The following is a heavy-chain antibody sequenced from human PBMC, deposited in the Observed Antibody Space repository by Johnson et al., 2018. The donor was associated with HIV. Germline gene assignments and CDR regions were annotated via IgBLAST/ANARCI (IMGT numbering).Heavy chain of an antibody. CDR3: ARKQWLEVPSDALDV. D-gene: IGHD6-19*01. Sequence: VESGGGVVQPGKSLTLSCVASGLSFSNFGIHWLRQAPGKGLEWVALVSYDGSHIHYADYVPGRFTISRDSSKNMLYLQMNSLRAEDTAVYYCARKQWLEVPSDALDVWGQGTMVTVSS. J-gene: IGHJ3*01. CDR1: GLSFSNFG. V-gene: IGHV3-30*03. CDR2: VSYDGSHI.